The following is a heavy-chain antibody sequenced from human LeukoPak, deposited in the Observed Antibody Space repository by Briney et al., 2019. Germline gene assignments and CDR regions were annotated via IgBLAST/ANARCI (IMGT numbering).Heavy chain of an antibody. CDR3: ARAGLIYCSGGSCYNYYYGMDV. D-gene: IGHD2-15*01. Sequence: PSETLSLTCAVSGGSISSGGYSWSWIRQPPGKGLEWIGYIYHSGSTYYNPSLKSRVTISVDRSKNQFSLKLSSVTAADTAVYYCARAGLIYCSGGSCYNYYYGMDVWGQGTTVTVSS. CDR2: IYHSGST. CDR1: GGSISSGGYS. V-gene: IGHV4-30-2*01. J-gene: IGHJ6*02.